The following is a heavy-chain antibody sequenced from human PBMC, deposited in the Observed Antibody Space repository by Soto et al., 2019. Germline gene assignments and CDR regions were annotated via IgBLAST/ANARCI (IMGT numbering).Heavy chain of an antibody. V-gene: IGHV1-3*01. CDR1: GYTFTSYA. D-gene: IGHD3-22*01. Sequence: ASVKVSCKASGYTFTSYAMHWVRQAPGQRLEWMGWINAGNGNTKYSQKFQGRVTITRDTSASTAYMELSSLRSEDTAVYYCARDLPQYYYDSSGYYLGYWGQGTLVTVSS. CDR3: ARDLPQYYYDSSGYYLGY. CDR2: INAGNGNT. J-gene: IGHJ4*02.